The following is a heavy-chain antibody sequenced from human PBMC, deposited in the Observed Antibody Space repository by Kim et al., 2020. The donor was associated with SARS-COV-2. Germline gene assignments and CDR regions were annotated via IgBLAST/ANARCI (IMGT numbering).Heavy chain of an antibody. CDR2: IYYSGST. CDR1: GGSISSSSYY. CDR3: ASLDYGDYGVDY. D-gene: IGHD4-17*01. J-gene: IGHJ4*02. V-gene: IGHV4-39*07. Sequence: SETLSLTCTVSGGSISSSSYYWGWIRQPPGKGLEWIGSIYYSGSTYYNPSLKSRVTISVDTSKNQFSLKLSSVTAADTAVYYCASLDYGDYGVDYWGQGTLVTVSS.